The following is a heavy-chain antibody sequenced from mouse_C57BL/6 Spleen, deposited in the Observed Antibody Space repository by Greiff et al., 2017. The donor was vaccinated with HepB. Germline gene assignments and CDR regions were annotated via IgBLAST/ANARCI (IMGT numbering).Heavy chain of an antibody. CDR2: INPGSGGT. J-gene: IGHJ4*01. D-gene: IGHD2-5*01. V-gene: IGHV1-54*01. CDR1: GYAFTNYL. Sequence: VQLQQSGAELVRPGTSVKVSCKASGYAFTNYLIEWVKQRPGQGLEWIGVINPGSGGTNYNEKFKGKATLTADKSSSTAYMQLSRLTSEDSAVYFCARFDHSNYEAMDYWGQGTSVTVSS. CDR3: ARFDHSNYEAMDY.